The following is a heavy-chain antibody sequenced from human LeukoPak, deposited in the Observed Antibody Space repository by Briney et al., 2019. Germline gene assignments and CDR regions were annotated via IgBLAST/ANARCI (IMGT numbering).Heavy chain of an antibody. Sequence: GGSLRLSCAASGFDFRTYWMIWVRQAPGKGLEWVANINKDGSELHYVDSVKGRFTISRDNAKTSLYLQMNSLRAEDTAVYYCASYYCRGGNYSLGDGMGVWGQGASVTVSS. CDR1: GFDFRTYW. V-gene: IGHV3-7*01. J-gene: IGHJ6*02. CDR2: INKDGSEL. D-gene: IGHD2-15*01. CDR3: ASYYCRGGNYSLGDGMGV.